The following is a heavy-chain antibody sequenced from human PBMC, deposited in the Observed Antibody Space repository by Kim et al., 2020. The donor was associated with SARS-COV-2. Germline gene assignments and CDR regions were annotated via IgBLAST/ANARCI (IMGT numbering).Heavy chain of an antibody. V-gene: IGHV3-23*01. D-gene: IGHD3-10*01. J-gene: IGHJ6*02. CDR3: AKFVGSGSYFYYYGMDV. Sequence: VKGRFTISRDNSKNTLYLQMNSLRAEDMAVYYCAKFVGSGSYFYYYGMDVWGQGTTVTVSS.